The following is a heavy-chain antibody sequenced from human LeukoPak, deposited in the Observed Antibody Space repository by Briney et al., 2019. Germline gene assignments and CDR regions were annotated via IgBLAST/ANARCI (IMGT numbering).Heavy chain of an antibody. CDR2: IIPIFGTA. D-gene: IGHD6-13*01. CDR1: GGTFSSYA. V-gene: IGHV1-69*05. Sequence: ASVKVSCKASGGTFSSYAISWVRQAPGQGLEWMGGIIPIFGTANYAQKFQGRVTMTRYTSTSTVYMELSSLRSEDTAVYYCARDKGQQLVLDDYWGQGTLVTVSS. J-gene: IGHJ4*02. CDR3: ARDKGQQLVLDDY.